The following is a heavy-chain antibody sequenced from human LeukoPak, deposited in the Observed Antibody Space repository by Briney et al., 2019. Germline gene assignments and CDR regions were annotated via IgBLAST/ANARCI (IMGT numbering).Heavy chain of an antibody. CDR3: ARERSDRSGGSCYDY. CDR1: GYSGSSNSAA. CDR2: TYYRCKWYH. V-gene: IGHV6-1*01. Sequence: SQTLSLTFPCSGYSGSSNSAAWNWIRQSPSRGLEGLGKTYYRCKWYHDYAVSVKSRITINPDKSKNQFSLQLNSVTPEDTAVYYCARERSDRSGGSCYDYWGQGTLVTVSS. J-gene: IGHJ4*02. D-gene: IGHD2-15*01.